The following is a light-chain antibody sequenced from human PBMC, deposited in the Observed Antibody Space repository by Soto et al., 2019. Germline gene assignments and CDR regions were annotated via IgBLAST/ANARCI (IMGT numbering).Light chain of an antibody. CDR1: QSVSSSY. Sequence: EIVLTQSPGTLSLSPGERATLSCRASQSVSSSYLAWYQQKPGQAPRLLIYGASSRATGIPDRFSGSGSGTDFTLTISRLEPEDFAVYYCQLYGSSPAVTFGGGTKVEIK. J-gene: IGKJ4*01. CDR2: GAS. CDR3: QLYGSSPAVT. V-gene: IGKV3-20*01.